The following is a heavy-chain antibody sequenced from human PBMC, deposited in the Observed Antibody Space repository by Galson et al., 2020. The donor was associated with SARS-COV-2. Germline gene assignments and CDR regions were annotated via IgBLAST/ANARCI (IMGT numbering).Heavy chain of an antibody. D-gene: IGHD3-10*01. Sequence: GGSLRLSCAASGFTFSSYAMHWVRQAPGKGLEWVAVISYDGSNKYYADSVKGRFTISRDNSKNTLYLQMNSLRAEDTAVYYCASGLLWFEKPFDYWGQGTLVTVSS. V-gene: IGHV3-30*04. CDR3: ASGLLWFEKPFDY. CDR2: ISYDGSNK. CDR1: GFTFSSYA. J-gene: IGHJ4*02.